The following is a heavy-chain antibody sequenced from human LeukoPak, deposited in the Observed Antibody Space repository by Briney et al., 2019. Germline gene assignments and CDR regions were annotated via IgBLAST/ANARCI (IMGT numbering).Heavy chain of an antibody. Sequence: SETLSLSCTVSGGSVSSGSYYWSWIRQPPGKGLEWIGYIYYSGSTNYNPSLKSRVTISVDTSKNQFSLKLSSVTAADTAVYYCARDRLAMAGIDYWGQGTVVRVSS. V-gene: IGHV4-61*01. D-gene: IGHD6-19*01. CDR2: IYYSGST. J-gene: IGHJ4*02. CDR1: GGSVSSGSYY. CDR3: ARDRLAMAGIDY.